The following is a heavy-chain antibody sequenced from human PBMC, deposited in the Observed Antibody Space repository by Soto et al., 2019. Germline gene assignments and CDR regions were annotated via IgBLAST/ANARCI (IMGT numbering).Heavy chain of an antibody. J-gene: IGHJ4*02. CDR3: ARDTRGVQYYYGSGSYYRGASFYY. CDR1: GFTFSSYS. V-gene: IGHV3-48*02. Sequence: EVQLVESGGGLVQPGGSLRLSCAASGFTFSSYSMNWVRQAPGKGREWVSYISSSISTIYYADSVKGRFTISRDNAKNSLYLQINSLRYEDTAVYDCARDTRGVQYYYGSGSYYRGASFYYWGQGTLVTVSS. D-gene: IGHD3-10*01. CDR2: ISSSISTI.